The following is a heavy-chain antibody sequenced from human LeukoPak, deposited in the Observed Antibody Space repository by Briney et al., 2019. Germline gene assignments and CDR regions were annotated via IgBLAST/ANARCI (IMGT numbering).Heavy chain of an antibody. J-gene: IGHJ4*02. CDR2: ISYSGYT. Sequence: SETLSLTCTVSGGSIRSFYWSWIRQAPGKGLEWIGFISYSGYTSYSPSLKSRVGISVDTSKSQFSLRLSSMTAADTAIYYCARGRNDNGGMFFDSWGQGTLVTVSS. CDR1: GGSIRSFY. V-gene: IGHV4-59*01. D-gene: IGHD4-23*01. CDR3: ARGRNDNGGMFFDS.